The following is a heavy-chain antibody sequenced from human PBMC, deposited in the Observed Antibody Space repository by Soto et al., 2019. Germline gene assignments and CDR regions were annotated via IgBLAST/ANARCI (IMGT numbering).Heavy chain of an antibody. Sequence: ASVKVSCKASGYTFTSYAMHWVRQAPGQRLEWMGWINAGNGNTKYSQKFQGRVTITRDTSASTAYMELSSLRSEDTAVYYCARVAAAAGTYYWYFDLWGRRTLFTVSS. V-gene: IGHV1-3*01. CDR1: GYTFTSYA. CDR3: ARVAAAAGTYYWYFDL. D-gene: IGHD6-13*01. CDR2: INAGNGNT. J-gene: IGHJ2*01.